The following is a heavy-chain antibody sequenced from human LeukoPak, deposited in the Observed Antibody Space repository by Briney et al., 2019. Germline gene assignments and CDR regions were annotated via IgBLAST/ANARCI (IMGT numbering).Heavy chain of an antibody. V-gene: IGHV4-39*01. CDR2: IYYSGST. Sequence: SETLSLTCTVSGGSISSSSYYCGWIRQPPGKGLEWIGSIYYSGSTYYNPSLKSRVTISVDTSKNQFSLKLSSVTAADTAVYYCARYWGRAFDYWGQGTLVTVSS. CDR3: ARYWGRAFDY. J-gene: IGHJ4*02. D-gene: IGHD7-27*01. CDR1: GGSISSSSYY.